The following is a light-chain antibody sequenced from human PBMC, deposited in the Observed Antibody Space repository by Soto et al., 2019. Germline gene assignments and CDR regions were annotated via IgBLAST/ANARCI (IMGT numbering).Light chain of an antibody. Sequence: IQMTQSPSSLSTCIGDRVTITCRASQRINIYLNWYRQKPGKAPELLIYSASNLQSGVPSRFSGSGSGTDFTLTISGLQPEDFATYYCQQSFSTPTFGQGTRLEIK. CDR2: SAS. J-gene: IGKJ5*01. V-gene: IGKV1-39*01. CDR3: QQSFSTPT. CDR1: QRINIY.